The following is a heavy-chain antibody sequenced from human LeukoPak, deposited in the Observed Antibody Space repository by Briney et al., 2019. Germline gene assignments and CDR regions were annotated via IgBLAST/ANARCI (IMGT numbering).Heavy chain of an antibody. J-gene: IGHJ4*02. Sequence: GRSLRLSCAASGFTFVDYAMHWVRQAPGKGLEGVSGISWNSGSIGYADSVRGRFTISRDNAKNSLSLQMNSLRAEDMALYYCAKTSGSYLSSEAFDYWGQGTLVTVSS. D-gene: IGHD1-26*01. V-gene: IGHV3-9*03. CDR1: GFTFVDYA. CDR3: AKTSGSYLSSEAFDY. CDR2: ISWNSGSI.